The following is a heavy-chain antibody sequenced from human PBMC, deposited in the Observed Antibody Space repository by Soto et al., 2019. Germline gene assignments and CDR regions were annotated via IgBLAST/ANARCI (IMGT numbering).Heavy chain of an antibody. Sequence: QVQLVESGGGVVQPGRSLRLSCAASGFTFSSYGMHWVRQAPGKGLEWVAVIWYDGSNKYYADSVKGRFTISRDNSKNTLYLQMNSLRAEDTAVYYCARDGVIVGATDSADFDYWGQGTLVTVSS. D-gene: IGHD1-26*01. CDR2: IWYDGSNK. V-gene: IGHV3-33*01. J-gene: IGHJ4*02. CDR1: GFTFSSYG. CDR3: ARDGVIVGATDSADFDY.